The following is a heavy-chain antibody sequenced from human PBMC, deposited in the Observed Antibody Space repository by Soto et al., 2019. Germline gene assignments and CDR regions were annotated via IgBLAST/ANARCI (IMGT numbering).Heavy chain of an antibody. CDR1: GFTFSSYV. CDR3: AKVGYYDSSGHNWFDP. V-gene: IGHV3-23*01. Sequence: EVQLLESGGGLVQPGGSLRLSCAVSGFTFSSYVMSWVRQAPGKGLEWVSAISGSGGSTYYADSVKGRFTISRDNSKNTLYLQMNSLRADDTAVYYYAKVGYYDSSGHNWFDPWGQGTLVTVSS. D-gene: IGHD3-22*01. CDR2: ISGSGGST. J-gene: IGHJ5*02.